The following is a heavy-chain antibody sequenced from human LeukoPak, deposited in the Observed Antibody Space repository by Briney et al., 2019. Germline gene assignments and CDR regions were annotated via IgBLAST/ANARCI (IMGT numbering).Heavy chain of an antibody. Sequence: GGSLRLSCAASGFTFSSYGMHWVRQAPGKGLEWVAVIPYDGSNRYYADSVKGRFTISRDNSKNTLCLQMNSLRAEDTAVYYCAKDSGSSWGDYWGQGTLVTVSS. D-gene: IGHD6-13*01. J-gene: IGHJ4*02. CDR3: AKDSGSSWGDY. V-gene: IGHV3-30*18. CDR1: GFTFSSYG. CDR2: IPYDGSNR.